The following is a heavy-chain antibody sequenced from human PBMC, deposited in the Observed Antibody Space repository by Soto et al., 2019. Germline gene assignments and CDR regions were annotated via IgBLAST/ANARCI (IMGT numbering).Heavy chain of an antibody. D-gene: IGHD6-13*01. CDR2: IYWNDEQ. V-gene: IGHV2-5*01. J-gene: IGHJ6*02. CDR1: GISLTSGVVG. CDR3: AHRLPGPSGYDV. Sequence: QITLKESGPTLVKPTQTLTLTCTFSGISLTSGVVGVVWIRQTPGEALEWLALIYWNDEQYYNPSLRNRLTITRDTSKNHVVLTMTNMDPVDTATYYCAHRLPGPSGYDVWGQGTTVTVSS.